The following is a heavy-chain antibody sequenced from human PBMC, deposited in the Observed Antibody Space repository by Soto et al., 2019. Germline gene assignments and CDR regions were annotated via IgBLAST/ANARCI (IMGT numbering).Heavy chain of an antibody. D-gene: IGHD3-16*01. CDR3: VIGAFRACWGDP. J-gene: IGHJ5*02. Sequence: DVQLLESGGGIVQPGGSLRLSCTASGFTFISYWMHWVRQAPGKGLVWVSRINSDGSIINYADSGKGRFTIARDNDKNTVDLKRNRLRGEGTAVYFSVIGAFRACWGDPWGQGTLVTVSS. CDR1: GFTFISYW. CDR2: INSDGSII. V-gene: IGHV3-74*01.